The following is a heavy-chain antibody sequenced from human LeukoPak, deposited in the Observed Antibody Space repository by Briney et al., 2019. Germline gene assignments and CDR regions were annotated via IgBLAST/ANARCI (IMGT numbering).Heavy chain of an antibody. V-gene: IGHV3-9*01. CDR1: GFTFDDYA. J-gene: IGHJ5*02. Sequence: GRSLRLSCAASGFTFDDYAMHWVRQAPGKGLEWVSGISWNSGSIGYADSVKGRFTISRDNAKNSLYLQMNSLRAEDTALYYCAKDISSGDYHLSGFDPWGQGTLVTVSS. D-gene: IGHD4-17*01. CDR3: AKDISSGDYHLSGFDP. CDR2: ISWNSGSI.